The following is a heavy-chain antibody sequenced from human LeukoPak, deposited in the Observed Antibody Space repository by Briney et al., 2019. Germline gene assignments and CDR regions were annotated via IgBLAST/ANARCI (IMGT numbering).Heavy chain of an antibody. J-gene: IGHJ3*02. Sequence: GGSLRLSCAASGFTFSNNWMSWVRQAPGKGLEWVANIKPDGSEKHHVDSVKGRFTISRDNAKTSLYLQMNSLRAEDTAVYYCARDDGLDAFDIWGRGTLVTVSS. V-gene: IGHV3-7*01. CDR1: GFTFSNNW. CDR3: ARDDGLDAFDI. CDR2: IKPDGSEK. D-gene: IGHD5-24*01.